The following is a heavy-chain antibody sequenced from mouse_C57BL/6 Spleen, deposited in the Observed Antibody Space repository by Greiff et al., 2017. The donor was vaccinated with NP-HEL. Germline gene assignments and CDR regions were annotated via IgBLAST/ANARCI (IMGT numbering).Heavy chain of an antibody. CDR2: ISDGGSYT. CDR3: ARRGDGHAMDY. J-gene: IGHJ4*01. Sequence: EVHLVESGGGLVKPGGSLKLSCAASGFTFSSYAMSWVRQTPEKRLEWVATISDGGSYTYYPDNVKGRFTISRDNAKNNLYLQMSHLKSEDTAMYYCARRGDGHAMDYWGQGTSVTVSS. CDR1: GFTFSSYA. V-gene: IGHV5-4*01. D-gene: IGHD2-3*01.